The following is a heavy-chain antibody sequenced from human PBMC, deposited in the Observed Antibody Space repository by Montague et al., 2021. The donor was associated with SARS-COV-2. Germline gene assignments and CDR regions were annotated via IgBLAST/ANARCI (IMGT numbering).Heavy chain of an antibody. D-gene: IGHD3-3*01. J-gene: IGHJ4*02. CDR1: GGSISSFY. V-gene: IGHV4-4*08. CDR2: ISDSGST. CDR3: ANMGVGRITIFGVVSGGGLDY. Sequence: SETLSLTCTVSGGSISSFYWSWFRQPPGKGLEWIGYISDSGSTNYNPSLKSRVTISVDTSKNQFSLKLSSVTAADTAVYYCANMGVGRITIFGVVSGGGLDYWGQGTLVTVSS.